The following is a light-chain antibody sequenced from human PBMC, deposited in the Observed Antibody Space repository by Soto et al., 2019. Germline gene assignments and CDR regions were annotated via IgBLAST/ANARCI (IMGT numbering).Light chain of an antibody. Sequence: QSALTQPPSASGSPGQSVTISCTGTSSDVGGYNYVSWYQQYPGKAPKTMIYEVTKRPSGVPDRFSGSKSGNTASLTVSGLLTEDEADYYCSSYAGSNTIFGGGTQLTVL. J-gene: IGLJ2*01. CDR3: SSYAGSNTI. CDR1: SSDVGGYNY. CDR2: EVT. V-gene: IGLV2-8*01.